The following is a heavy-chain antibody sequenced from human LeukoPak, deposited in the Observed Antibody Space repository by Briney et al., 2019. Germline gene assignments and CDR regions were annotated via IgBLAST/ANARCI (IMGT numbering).Heavy chain of an antibody. CDR3: AALVEMATNFPGYYFDY. Sequence: SETLSLTCAVYGGSFSGYYWSWIRQPPGKGLEWIGEISHSGSTNYNPSLKSRVTISVDTSKNQFSLKLSSVTAADTAVYYCAALVEMATNFPGYYFDYWGQGTLVTVSS. V-gene: IGHV4-34*01. D-gene: IGHD5-24*01. CDR1: GGSFSGYY. J-gene: IGHJ4*02. CDR2: ISHSGST.